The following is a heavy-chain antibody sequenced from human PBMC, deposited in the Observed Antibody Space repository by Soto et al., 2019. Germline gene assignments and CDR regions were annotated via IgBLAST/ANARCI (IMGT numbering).Heavy chain of an antibody. D-gene: IGHD3-10*01. Sequence: SETLSLTCAVYGGSFSGYYWSWIRQPPGKGLEWIGEINHSRSTYYNPSLKSRVTISVDTSQNQFSLRLTSVTAADTSVYYCARLPDVMVREFYFDSWGQGTLVTVSS. CDR1: GGSFSGYY. CDR2: INHSRST. CDR3: ARLPDVMVREFYFDS. J-gene: IGHJ4*02. V-gene: IGHV4-34*01.